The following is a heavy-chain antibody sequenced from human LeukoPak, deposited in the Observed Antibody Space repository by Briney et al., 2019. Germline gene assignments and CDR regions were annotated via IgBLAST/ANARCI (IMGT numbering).Heavy chain of an antibody. V-gene: IGHV4-4*07. D-gene: IGHD2-15*01. Sequence: SETLSLTCAVSGGSISGYYWSWIRQPAGKRLEWIGGIYTSGSTNYNPSLKPRVTMSVDTSKNQFSLKLSSLTAADTAVYYCARDAYTAVGAATYDNYYIDVLVRGT. J-gene: IGHJ6*03. CDR3: ARDAYTAVGAATYDNYYIDV. CDR2: IYTSGST. CDR1: GGSISGYY.